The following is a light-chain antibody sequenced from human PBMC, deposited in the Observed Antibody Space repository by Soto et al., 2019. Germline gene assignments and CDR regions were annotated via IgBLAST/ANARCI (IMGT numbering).Light chain of an antibody. J-gene: IGLJ2*01. V-gene: IGLV4-69*01. CDR1: SVHSSYA. CDR3: QTWGTGIKV. CDR2: LNSDGSH. Sequence: QLVLTQSPSASASLVAAVKLTCTLSSVHSSYAIAWHQQQPEKGPRYLIKLNSDGSHSKGDGIPDRFSGSSSGAERYLTISSLQSEDEADYYCQTWGTGIKVFGGGTKLTVL.